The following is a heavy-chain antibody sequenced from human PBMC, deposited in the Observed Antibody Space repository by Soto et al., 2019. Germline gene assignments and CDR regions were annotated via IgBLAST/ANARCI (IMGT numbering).Heavy chain of an antibody. CDR3: ARRDIVVVPAAPLYGMDV. V-gene: IGHV1-69*06. J-gene: IGHJ6*02. Sequence: QVQLVQSGAEVKKPGSSVKVSCKASGGAFSSYAISWVRQAPGQGLEWMGGIIPIFGTTNYAQKFQGRVTITAAKSTSTAYMELINLRPDDTAVYYCARRDIVVVPAAPLYGMDVWGQGTTVSVS. D-gene: IGHD2-2*01. CDR1: GGAFSSYA. CDR2: IIPIFGTT.